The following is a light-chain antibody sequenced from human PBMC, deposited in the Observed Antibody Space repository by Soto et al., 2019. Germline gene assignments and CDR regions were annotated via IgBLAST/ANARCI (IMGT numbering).Light chain of an antibody. Sequence: EVVMTQSPATLSVSPGARATLSCRASQGVSSNLAWYQQKPGQAPRLLIYGTSTRATGIPARFSGSGSGTEFTLTISSLQSEDFAVYYCQHYNNWPRTFGQGTNVEI. CDR1: QGVSSN. J-gene: IGKJ1*01. CDR3: QHYNNWPRT. CDR2: GTS. V-gene: IGKV3-15*01.